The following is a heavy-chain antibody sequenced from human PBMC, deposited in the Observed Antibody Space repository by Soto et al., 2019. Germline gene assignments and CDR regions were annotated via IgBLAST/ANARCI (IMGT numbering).Heavy chain of an antibody. CDR3: ARGDLLGY. CDR1: GFTFSSYA. V-gene: IGHV3-30-3*01. J-gene: IGHJ4*02. CDR2: ISYDGSNK. D-gene: IGHD3-16*01. Sequence: QVQLVESGGGVVQPGRSLRLSCAASGFTFSSYAMHWVRQAPGKGLAWVAVISYDGSNKYYADSVKGRFTISRDNSKNTLYLQMNSLRAEDTAVYYCARGDLLGYWGQGTLVTVSS.